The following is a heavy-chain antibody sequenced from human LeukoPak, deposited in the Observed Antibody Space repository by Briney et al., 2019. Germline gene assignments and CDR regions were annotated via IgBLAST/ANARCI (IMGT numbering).Heavy chain of an antibody. D-gene: IGHD6-13*01. J-gene: IGHJ2*01. Sequence: SETLSLTCTVSGGTISSGSYFWNWIRQPAGKGLEWIGSIYHSGTTYDNPSLKSRVTISVDTSKNQFSLKPTSVTAADTAVYYCVRVGDSSWSHWYFDLWGRGTLVTVSS. V-gene: IGHV4-39*07. CDR2: IYHSGTT. CDR1: GGTISSGSYF. CDR3: VRVGDSSWSHWYFDL.